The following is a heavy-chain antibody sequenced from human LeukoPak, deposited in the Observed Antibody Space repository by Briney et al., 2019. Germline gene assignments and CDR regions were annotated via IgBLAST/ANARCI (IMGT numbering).Heavy chain of an antibody. J-gene: IGHJ4*02. CDR1: GFTFSDYY. CDR2: ISNSGSTI. CDR3: AREHTSGTYYIDY. D-gene: IGHD1-26*01. V-gene: IGHV3-11*01. Sequence: GGSLRLSCAASGFTFSDYYMTWIRQAPGKGLEWVSYISNSGSTIYYADSVKGRFTISRDNGENSLYLQMNSLRAEDTAVYYCAREHTSGTYYIDYWGQGTLVTVSS.